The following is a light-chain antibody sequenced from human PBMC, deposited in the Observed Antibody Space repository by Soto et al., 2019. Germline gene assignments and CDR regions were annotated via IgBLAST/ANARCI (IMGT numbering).Light chain of an antibody. CDR1: SSDVGGYNY. CDR3: SSYTGSSTFV. J-gene: IGLJ1*01. Sequence: QSALTQPASVSGSPGQSITISCTGTSSDVGGYNYVSWYQQLPGKAPKLMIYDVYNRPSGVSKRFSGSKSSNTASLTISGLQAEDEADYYCSSYTGSSTFVFGTGTKLTVL. V-gene: IGLV2-14*01. CDR2: DVY.